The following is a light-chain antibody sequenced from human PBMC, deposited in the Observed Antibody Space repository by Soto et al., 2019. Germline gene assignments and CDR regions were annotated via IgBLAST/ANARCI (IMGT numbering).Light chain of an antibody. V-gene: IGKV4-1*01. J-gene: IGKJ1*01. Sequence: DIVMSQSPASLAVSLVEWATINCKSTQSVLFISNNKNYLGWYQQKQGQPPKLLIYWVSTREYWVPDRFSGSGSGTDFTLSISSLQAEDVAVYYGQQYYSIPWTFGQGTKVDI. CDR2: WVS. CDR1: QSVLFISNNKNY. CDR3: QQYYSIPWT.